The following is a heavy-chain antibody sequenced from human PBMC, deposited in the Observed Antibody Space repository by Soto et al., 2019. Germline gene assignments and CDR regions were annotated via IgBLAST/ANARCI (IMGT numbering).Heavy chain of an antibody. CDR3: AREGLYCSSTSCTPSSSWFDP. Sequence: ASVKVSCTASGYILSTYYIHWVRQAPGQGLEWMGWINPSGGATTYAQKFQGWVTMTRDTSISTAYMELSRLRSDDTAVYYCAREGLYCSSTSCTPSSSWFDPWGQGTLVTVSS. CDR1: GYILSTYY. J-gene: IGHJ5*02. CDR2: INPSGGAT. V-gene: IGHV1-2*04. D-gene: IGHD2-2*01.